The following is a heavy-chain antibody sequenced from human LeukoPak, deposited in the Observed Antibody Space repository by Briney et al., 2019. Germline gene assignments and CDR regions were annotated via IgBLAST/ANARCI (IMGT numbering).Heavy chain of an antibody. D-gene: IGHD2/OR15-2a*01. CDR3: AGHHPRNTVDF. J-gene: IGHJ4*02. V-gene: IGHV4-59*08. Sequence: SETLSLTCTVSGGSISSYYWSRIRQPPGKGLEWIAYISDIGSINYNPSLKSRVTISLDTSKNQFSLKLSSVTAADTAVYYCAGHHPRNTVDFWGQGALVTVSS. CDR2: ISDIGSI. CDR1: GGSISSYY.